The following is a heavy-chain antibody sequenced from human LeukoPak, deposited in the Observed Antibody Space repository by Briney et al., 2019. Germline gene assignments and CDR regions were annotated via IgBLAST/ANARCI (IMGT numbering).Heavy chain of an antibody. CDR2: IFTSGSS. CDR3: ASLMRGPWRIDC. J-gene: IGHJ4*02. Sequence: SETLSLTCSVSVDSIRSDSWSWIRQSPGGGLEWIGYIFTSGSSSYNPSLRSRVTISGDTSMNQFSLILSSVTAADTALYFCASLMRGPWRIDCWGQGTLVTVSS. CDR1: VDSIRSDS. V-gene: IGHV4-4*09. D-gene: IGHD3-16*01.